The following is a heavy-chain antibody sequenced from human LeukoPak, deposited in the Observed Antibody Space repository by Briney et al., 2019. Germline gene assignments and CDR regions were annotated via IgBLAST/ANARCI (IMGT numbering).Heavy chain of an antibody. CDR3: ARDSEGVVVVAAPDY. CDR1: GYTFTSYY. J-gene: IGHJ4*02. CDR2: INPSGDST. D-gene: IGHD2-15*01. V-gene: IGHV1-46*01. Sequence: AAVKVSCKASGYTFTSYYMHWVRQAPGQGLEWMGIINPSGDSTSYAQKFQGRVTMTRDTSTSTVYMDLSSLRSEDTAVYYCARDSEGVVVVAAPDYWGQGTLVTVS.